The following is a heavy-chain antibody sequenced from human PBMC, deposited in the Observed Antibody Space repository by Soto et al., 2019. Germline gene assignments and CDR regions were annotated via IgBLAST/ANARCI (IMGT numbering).Heavy chain of an antibody. CDR3: AKVLITMIVVVSVDAFDI. D-gene: IGHD3-22*01. J-gene: IGHJ3*02. CDR1: GFTFSSYA. V-gene: IGHV3-23*01. CDR2: ISGSGGST. Sequence: GGSLRLSCAASGFTFSSYAMSWVRQAPGKGLEWVSAISGSGGSTYYADSVKGRFTISRDNSKNTLYLQMNSLRAEDTAVYYCAKVLITMIVVVSVDAFDIWGKGTMVTVSS.